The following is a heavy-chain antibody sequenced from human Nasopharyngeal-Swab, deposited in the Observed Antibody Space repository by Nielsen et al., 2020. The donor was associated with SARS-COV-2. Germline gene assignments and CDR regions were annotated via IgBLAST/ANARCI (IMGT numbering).Heavy chain of an antibody. CDR2: MSGTGDNT. CDR3: AKDSGAGFCDGGSCFPTNH. Sequence: GGSLRLSCSVSEFTFTSYAMNWVRQAPGKGLEWVSGMSGTGDNTYYADSVKGRFTISRDSSKNTLYLQMNSLRAEDTAVYYCAKDSGAGFCDGGSCFPTNHWGQGTLVTVSS. D-gene: IGHD2-15*01. CDR1: EFTFTSYA. V-gene: IGHV3-23*01. J-gene: IGHJ5*02.